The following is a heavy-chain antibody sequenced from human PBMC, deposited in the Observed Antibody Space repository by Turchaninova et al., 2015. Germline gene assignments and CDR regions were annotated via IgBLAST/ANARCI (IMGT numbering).Heavy chain of an antibody. D-gene: IGHD2-2*02. CDR3: ARECSTSCYTKGYYYYYGMDV. CDR2: VIPIFGTA. CDR1: GGAFRSYA. J-gene: IGHJ6*02. V-gene: IGHV1-69*06. Sequence: QVQLVQSGAEVKKPGSSVKVSCKASGGAFRSYAISWVRQAPGQGLGWMGGVIPIFGTANHAQQLHGRVTNTAYKSTSTAYMELRSLRSEDTAVYYCARECSTSCYTKGYYYYYGMDVWGQGTTVTVSS.